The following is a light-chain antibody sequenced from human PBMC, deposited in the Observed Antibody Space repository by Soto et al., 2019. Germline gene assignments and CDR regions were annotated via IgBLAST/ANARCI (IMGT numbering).Light chain of an antibody. CDR2: GAF. J-gene: IGKJ4*01. CDR3: QQYKNWPPLT. Sequence: EIVMTQSPATLSVSQGETATLSCRASQSVSYNLAWYQQKPGQGPRLVIYGAFSRATGIPARFSGSGSGTEFTLTISSLQSEDFAVYYCQQYKNWPPLTFGGGTKVEIK. CDR1: QSVSYN. V-gene: IGKV3-15*01.